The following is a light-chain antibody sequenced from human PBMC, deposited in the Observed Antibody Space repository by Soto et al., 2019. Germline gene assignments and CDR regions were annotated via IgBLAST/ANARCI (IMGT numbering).Light chain of an antibody. V-gene: IGLV1-44*01. CDR3: AEWDDTLNGVV. CDR2: SNN. CDR1: SSNIGSNT. Sequence: QSVLTQPPSASGTPGQRVTISCSGSSSNIGSNTVNWYQQLPGTAPKLLIYSNNQRPSGVPDRFSVSKSGTSASLAISGLQSEAEADYFCAEWDDTLNGVVFGGWTKLTVL. J-gene: IGLJ2*01.